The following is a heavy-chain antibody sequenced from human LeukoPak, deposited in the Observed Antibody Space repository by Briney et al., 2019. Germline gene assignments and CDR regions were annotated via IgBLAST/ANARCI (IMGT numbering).Heavy chain of an antibody. Sequence: SETVSLTCSVSGGSISSSSYYWGWIRQPPGKGLEWIGEIYYSGRAYYNSSLKSRLTISVDTSWNQFSLTLVSVTAADTGVYYCARRRYYDSTGYLDWGQGTLVFVST. V-gene: IGHV4-39*01. CDR2: IYYSGRA. J-gene: IGHJ1*01. CDR3: ARRRYYDSTGYLD. D-gene: IGHD3-22*01. CDR1: GGSISSSSYY.